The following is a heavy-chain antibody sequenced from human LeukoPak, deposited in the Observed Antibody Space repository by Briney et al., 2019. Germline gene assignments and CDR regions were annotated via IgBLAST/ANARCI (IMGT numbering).Heavy chain of an antibody. J-gene: IGHJ6*03. V-gene: IGHV1-8*01. CDR2: MNPNSGDT. D-gene: IGHD3-22*01. Sequence: ASVMISCKASACTCTSDDSNWVRQGPGLGIETMGWMNPNSGDTGYAQKVQDRVTMTRKTSISTANMELSSLRSEDTAVYYCARGPRGVVSSGYERYLYYYYYMDVWGKGTTVTVSS. CDR1: ACTCTSDD. CDR3: ARGPRGVVSSGYERYLYYYYYMDV.